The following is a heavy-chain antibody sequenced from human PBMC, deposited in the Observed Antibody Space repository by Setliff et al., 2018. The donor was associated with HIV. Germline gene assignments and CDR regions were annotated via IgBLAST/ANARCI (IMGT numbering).Heavy chain of an antibody. CDR1: GGSISSSSYY. CDR3: ARHVTRDLSYYYDSSGPPGWFDP. Sequence: PSETLSLTCTVSGGSISSSSYYWGWIRQPPGKGLEWIGSIYYSGSTYYNPSLKSRVTISVDTSKNQFSLKLSSVTAADTAVYYCARHVTRDLSYYYDSSGPPGWFDPWGQGTLVTVSS. J-gene: IGHJ5*02. CDR2: IYYSGST. D-gene: IGHD3-22*01. V-gene: IGHV4-39*01.